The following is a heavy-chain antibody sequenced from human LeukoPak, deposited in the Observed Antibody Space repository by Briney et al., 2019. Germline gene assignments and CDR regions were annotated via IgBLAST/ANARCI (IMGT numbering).Heavy chain of an antibody. J-gene: IGHJ3*02. CDR1: GFTFSAYS. V-gene: IGHV3-48*04. CDR3: ARDANYHVSSDYYDAFDI. D-gene: IGHD3-22*01. CDR2: IGSSSRTI. Sequence: GGSLRLSCAASGFTFSAYSMNWVRQTPGKGLEWVSYIGSSSRTIYYGDSVKGRFTISRDNAKNSLYLQMNSLRGEDTAIYYCARDANYHVSSDYYDAFDISGQGTMVTVSS.